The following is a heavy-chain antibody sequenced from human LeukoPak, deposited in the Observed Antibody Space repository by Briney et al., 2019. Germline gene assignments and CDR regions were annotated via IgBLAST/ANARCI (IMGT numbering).Heavy chain of an antibody. CDR3: AKDGMRRTVSYFDY. Sequence: PGGSLRLSFAASGFTFSSYAMSWVRQAPGKGLEWVSAISGSGGSTYYADSVKGRFTISRDNSKNTLYLQMNSLRAEDTAVYYCAKDGMRRTVSYFDYWGQGTLVTVSS. CDR2: ISGSGGST. V-gene: IGHV3-23*01. D-gene: IGHD1-1*01. CDR1: GFTFSSYA. J-gene: IGHJ4*02.